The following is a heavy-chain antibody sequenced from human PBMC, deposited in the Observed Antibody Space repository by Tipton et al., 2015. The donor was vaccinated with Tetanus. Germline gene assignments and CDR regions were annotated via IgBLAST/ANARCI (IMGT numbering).Heavy chain of an antibody. CDR1: GGSISSYY. Sequence: LRLSCTVSGGSISSYYWSWIRQPPGKGLEWIGYIYYSGSTNYNPSLKSRVTISVDTPKNQFSLKLSSVTAADTAVYYCARGPSSHGFDPWGQGTLVTVSS. V-gene: IGHV4-59*01. CDR3: ARGPSSHGFDP. CDR2: IYYSGST. D-gene: IGHD6-6*01. J-gene: IGHJ5*02.